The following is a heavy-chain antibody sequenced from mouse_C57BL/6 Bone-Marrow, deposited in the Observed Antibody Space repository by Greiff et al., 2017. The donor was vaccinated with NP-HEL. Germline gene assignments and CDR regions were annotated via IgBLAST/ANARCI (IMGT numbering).Heavy chain of an antibody. D-gene: IGHD1-1*01. V-gene: IGHV1-50*01. CDR1: GYTFTSYW. J-gene: IGHJ2*01. CDR3: AITTVVADY. CDR2: IDPSDSYT. Sequence: VQLQQSGAELVKPGASVKLSCKASGYTFTSYWMQWVKQRPGQGLEWIGEIDPSDSYTNYNQKFKGKATLTVDTSSSTAYMQLSSLTSEDSAVYYCAITTVVADYWGQGTTLTVSS.